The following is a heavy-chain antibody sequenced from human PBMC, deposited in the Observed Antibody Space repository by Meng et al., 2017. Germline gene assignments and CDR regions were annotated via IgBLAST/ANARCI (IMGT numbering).Heavy chain of an antibody. Sequence: SETLSLTCTVSGYSISSGYYWGWIRQPPGKGLEWIGSIYHSGSTYYNPSLKSRVTISVDTSKNQFSLKLSSVTAADTAVYYCARDLMTKDIWGQGTLATVSS. CDR1: GYSISSGYY. D-gene: IGHD4-11*01. CDR2: IYHSGST. J-gene: IGHJ4*02. CDR3: ARDLMTKDI. V-gene: IGHV4-38-2*02.